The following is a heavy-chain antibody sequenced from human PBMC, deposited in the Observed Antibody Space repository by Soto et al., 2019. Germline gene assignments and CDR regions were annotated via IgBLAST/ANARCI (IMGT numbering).Heavy chain of an antibody. D-gene: IGHD6-19*01. CDR2: ISAYNGNT. J-gene: IGHJ5*02. CDR1: GSTFPRYG. Sequence: ASGSTFPRYGISVVRKAPGQGLEWMGWISAYNGNTNYAQKLQGRVTMTTDTSTSTAYMELRSLRSDDTAVYYLASAGSSGWYDWDWVDPLGQGTLVTVSS. CDR3: ASAGSSGWYDWDWVDP. V-gene: IGHV1-18*01.